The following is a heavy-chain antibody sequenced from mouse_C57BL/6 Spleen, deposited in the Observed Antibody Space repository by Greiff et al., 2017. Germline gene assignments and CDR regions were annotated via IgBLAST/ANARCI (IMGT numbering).Heavy chain of an antibody. Sequence: VQLQQSGAELVKPGASVKISCKASGYAFSSYWMNWVKQRPGKGLEWIGQIYPGDGDTNYNGKFKGKATLTADKSSSTAYMQLSSLTSEDSAVYFCARGYGSSRYWYFDVWGTGTTVTVSS. V-gene: IGHV1-80*01. CDR1: GYAFSSYW. CDR2: IYPGDGDT. J-gene: IGHJ1*03. D-gene: IGHD1-1*01. CDR3: ARGYGSSRYWYFDV.